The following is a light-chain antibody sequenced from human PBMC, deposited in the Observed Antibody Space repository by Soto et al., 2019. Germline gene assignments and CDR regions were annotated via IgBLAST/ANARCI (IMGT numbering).Light chain of an antibody. V-gene: IGKV1-5*03. CDR2: KSS. J-gene: IGKJ1*01. CDR3: QQYNSYTWT. Sequence: DIQMTQSPSTLSASEGDRVTISCRASQSVSIWLPWYQQKPGRAPKLLIYKSSILESGVPSRFSGSGSGTEFTLTISSLQPDDFATYYCQQYNSYTWTFGQGTKVDI. CDR1: QSVSIW.